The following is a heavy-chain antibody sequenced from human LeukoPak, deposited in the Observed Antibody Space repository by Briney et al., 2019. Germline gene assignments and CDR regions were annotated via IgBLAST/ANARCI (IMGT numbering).Heavy chain of an antibody. CDR3: ARGSGSYSFFDY. CDR2: ISATNANT. V-gene: IGHV1-18*01. D-gene: IGHD1-26*01. Sequence: GASVKVSCRASGYTFISYGISWVRQAPGQGPEWMGWISATNANTNNEQNFQGRVTMTTDTSTSTAYMELRSLRSDDTAVYYCARGSGSYSFFDYWGQGTLVTVSS. CDR1: GYTFISYG. J-gene: IGHJ4*02.